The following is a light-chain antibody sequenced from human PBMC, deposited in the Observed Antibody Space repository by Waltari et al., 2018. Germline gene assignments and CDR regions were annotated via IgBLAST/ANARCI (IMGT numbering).Light chain of an antibody. J-gene: IGLJ2*01. CDR3: QSYDSSARV. CDR2: EDN. V-gene: IGLV6-57*04. CDR1: SGSIASNY. Sequence: NFMLTQPHSVSDSPGKTVTISCPRSSGSIASNYVPWFQQRPGSAPTTVIYEDNQRPSGVPDRFSGSIDSSSNSASLTISGLKTEDEADYYCQSYDSSARVFGGGTKLTVL.